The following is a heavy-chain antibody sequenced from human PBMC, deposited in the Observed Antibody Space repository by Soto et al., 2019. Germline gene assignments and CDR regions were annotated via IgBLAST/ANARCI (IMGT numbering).Heavy chain of an antibody. CDR2: IKNTANSYTT. J-gene: IGHJ4*02. CDR3: VRVRLRAPTRFFDF. V-gene: IGHV3-72*01. D-gene: IGHD4-17*01. Sequence: SMRVSWGAAEGSCIDHYMDWIIKXKRNGLEWVGRIKNTANSYTTQYAAAVKGRFTISREDSKNSLSLQMSSLKSDDTALFFCVRVRLRAPTRFFDFWGQRT. CDR1: EGSCIDHY.